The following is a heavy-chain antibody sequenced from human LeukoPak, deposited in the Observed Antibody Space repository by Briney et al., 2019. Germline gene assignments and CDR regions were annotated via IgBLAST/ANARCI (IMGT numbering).Heavy chain of an antibody. CDR2: IYYSGST. CDR3: ARVSRILYYFDY. J-gene: IGHJ4*02. V-gene: IGHV4-59*01. Sequence: ASETLSLTCTVSGGSISSYYWSWIRQPPGKGLEWIGYIYYSGSTNYNPSLKSRVTISVDTSKTQFSLKLSSVTAADTAVYYCARVSRILYYFDYWGQGTLVTVSS. CDR1: GGSISSYY. D-gene: IGHD2/OR15-2a*01.